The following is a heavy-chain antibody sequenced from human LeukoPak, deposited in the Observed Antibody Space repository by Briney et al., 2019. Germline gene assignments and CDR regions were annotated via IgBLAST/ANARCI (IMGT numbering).Heavy chain of an antibody. Sequence: GESLRISCKGSGYSFSSYWISWVRQIPGKGQEWMGRIDPGDSFTKYRPSLEGRVTISADKSLSTVYLQWSSLKASDTAIYYCARDGGGVSSWVSHWGQGTLVTVSS. CDR2: IDPGDSFT. CDR3: ARDGGGVSSWVSH. D-gene: IGHD2-8*02. CDR1: GYSFSSYW. J-gene: IGHJ4*02. V-gene: IGHV5-10-1*01.